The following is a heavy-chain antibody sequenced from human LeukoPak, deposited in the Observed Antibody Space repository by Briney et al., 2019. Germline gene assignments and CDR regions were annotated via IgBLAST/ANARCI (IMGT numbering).Heavy chain of an antibody. CDR2: IYYSGST. Sequence: SETLSLTCTVSGGSINTYFSSWIRQPPGKGLEWIGYIYYSGSTNYNPSLKSRVTISVDTSKNQFSLKLSSVTAADTAVYYCARGYCSGGSCYDDAFDIWGQGTMVTVSS. V-gene: IGHV4-59*01. CDR3: ARGYCSGGSCYDDAFDI. J-gene: IGHJ3*02. D-gene: IGHD2-15*01. CDR1: GGSINTYF.